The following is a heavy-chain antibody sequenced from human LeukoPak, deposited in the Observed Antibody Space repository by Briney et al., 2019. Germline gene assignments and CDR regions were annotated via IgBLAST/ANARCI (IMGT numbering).Heavy chain of an antibody. J-gene: IGHJ5*02. D-gene: IGHD3-22*01. CDR1: GGSFSGYY. CDR2: MNHSGST. V-gene: IGHV4-34*01. CDR3: ARRRITMIVVVTTRWFDP. Sequence: SETLSLTFAVYGGSFSGYYWSWIRQPPGKGLEWIGEMNHSGSTNYNPSLKSRVTISVDTSKNQFSLKLSSVTAADTAVYYCARRRITMIVVVTTRWFDPWGQGTLVTVSS.